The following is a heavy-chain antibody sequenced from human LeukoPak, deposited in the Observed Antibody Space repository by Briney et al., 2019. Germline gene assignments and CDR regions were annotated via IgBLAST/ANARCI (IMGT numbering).Heavy chain of an antibody. Sequence: GALRLSCAASGFTFSSYWMTWVRQAPGMGLEWVANIKQDGSKKTYVDSVKGRFTISRDNAKNSLYLQMNSLRADDTGVYYCASQPAAADVDYWGQGTLVTVSS. V-gene: IGHV3-7*03. J-gene: IGHJ4*02. CDR1: GFTFSSYW. CDR3: ASQPAAADVDY. CDR2: IKQDGSKK. D-gene: IGHD2-2*01.